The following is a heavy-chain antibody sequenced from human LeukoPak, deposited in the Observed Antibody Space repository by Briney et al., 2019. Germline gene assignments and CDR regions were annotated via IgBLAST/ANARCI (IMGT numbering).Heavy chain of an antibody. D-gene: IGHD5-24*01. J-gene: IGHJ3*02. CDR3: AKAVGRYNDAFDI. CDR2: IYSGGST. CDR1: GFTVSSNY. Sequence: PGGSLRLSCAASGFTVSSNYMSWVRQAPGKGLEWVSIIYSGGSTFYADSVKGRFTISRDNSKNTLYLQMNSLRAEDTAVYYCAKAVGRYNDAFDIWGQGTMVTVSS. V-gene: IGHV3-53*01.